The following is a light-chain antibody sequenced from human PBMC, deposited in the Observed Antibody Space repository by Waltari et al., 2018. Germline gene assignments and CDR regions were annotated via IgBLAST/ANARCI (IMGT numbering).Light chain of an antibody. CDR1: KVISTW. Sequence: DIHMTQSPSSVSASVGDTVTITCRPSKVISTWLAWYQQKPGKAPRLLISSASSLQNGVPSRFSGSGSGADFTLTISSLQPEDFATYYCQQANSFPITFGQGTRLEIK. V-gene: IGKV1D-12*01. CDR2: SAS. CDR3: QQANSFPIT. J-gene: IGKJ5*01.